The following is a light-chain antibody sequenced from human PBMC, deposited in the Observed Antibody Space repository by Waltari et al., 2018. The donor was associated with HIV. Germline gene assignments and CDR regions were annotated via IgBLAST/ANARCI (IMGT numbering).Light chain of an antibody. J-gene: IGKJ3*01. CDR1: QSVRNR. CDR3: QAFGGT. V-gene: IGKV3-15*01. Sequence: VMTQSLATLSVSQGPRATLSCGASQSVRNRLAWYQQRPGQPPRLLIYDASTRATGVPDRFSASGSGTEFTLTIPSLQSEDFALYYCQAFGGTFGPGTRV. CDR2: DAS.